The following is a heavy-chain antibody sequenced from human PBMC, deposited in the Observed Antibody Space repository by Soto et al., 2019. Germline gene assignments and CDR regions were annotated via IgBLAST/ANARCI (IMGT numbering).Heavy chain of an antibody. J-gene: IGHJ6*02. CDR2: ISGSGGST. D-gene: IGHD2-2*01. CDR3: AKDGGGRCSSTSCYAEPGYYYYGMDV. V-gene: IGHV3-23*01. Sequence: GGSLRLSCAASGFTFSSYGMSWVRQAPGKGLEWVSAISGSGGSTYYADSVKGRFTISRDNSKNTLYLQMNSLRAEDTAVYYCAKDGGGRCSSTSCYAEPGYYYYGMDVWGQGTTVTVSS. CDR1: GFTFSSYG.